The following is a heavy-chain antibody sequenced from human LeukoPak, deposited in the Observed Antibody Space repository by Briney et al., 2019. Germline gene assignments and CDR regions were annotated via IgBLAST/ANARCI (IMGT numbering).Heavy chain of an antibody. Sequence: ASVKVSCKASGYTSTGYYMHWVRQAPGQGLEWTGRINPNSGGTNYAQKFQGRVTMTRDTSISTAYMELSRLRSDDTAVYYCARESFGVVVVAAHDYWGQGTLVTVSS. J-gene: IGHJ4*02. CDR3: ARESFGVVVVAAHDY. D-gene: IGHD2-15*01. CDR2: INPNSGGT. V-gene: IGHV1-2*06. CDR1: GYTSTGYY.